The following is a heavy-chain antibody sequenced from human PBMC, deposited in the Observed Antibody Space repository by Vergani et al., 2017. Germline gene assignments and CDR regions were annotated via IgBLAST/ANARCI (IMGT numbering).Heavy chain of an antibody. V-gene: IGHV3-23*01. Sequence: EVQLLESGGGLVQPGGSLRLSCAASGFTFSSYAMSWVRQAPGKGLEWVSAISGSGGSTYYADSVKGRFTISRDNSKNTLYLQMNSRRAEDTPVYYCAKVEVAGTSFDYWGQGTLVTVSS. J-gene: IGHJ4*02. CDR1: GFTFSSYA. D-gene: IGHD6-19*01. CDR3: AKVEVAGTSFDY. CDR2: ISGSGGST.